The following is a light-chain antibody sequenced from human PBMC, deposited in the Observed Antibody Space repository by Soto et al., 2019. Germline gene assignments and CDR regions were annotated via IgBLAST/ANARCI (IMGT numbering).Light chain of an antibody. CDR3: QQYGTSPLT. J-gene: IGKJ4*01. CDR1: QSLANSF. Sequence: EIVLTQSPGTLSLSPGERATLSCRASQSLANSFLAWYQQKPGQTPRLLIYGASTRATGIPNRFSGSRSGTDFTLTISRLEPEDFAVYYCQQYGTSPLTFGGGTKVEIK. V-gene: IGKV3-20*01. CDR2: GAS.